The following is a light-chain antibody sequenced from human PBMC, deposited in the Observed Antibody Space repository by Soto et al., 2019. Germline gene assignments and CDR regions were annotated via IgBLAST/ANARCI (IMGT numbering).Light chain of an antibody. CDR1: QSVSSY. CDR2: DAS. V-gene: IGKV3-11*01. CDR3: QKRSNWPIT. Sequence: EIVMTQSPATLSVSPGERATLSCRASQSVSSYLAWYQQKPGQAPRLLIYDASNRATGIPARFSGSGSGTDFTLTISSLEPEDFAVYYCQKRSNWPITFGQGTRLE. J-gene: IGKJ5*01.